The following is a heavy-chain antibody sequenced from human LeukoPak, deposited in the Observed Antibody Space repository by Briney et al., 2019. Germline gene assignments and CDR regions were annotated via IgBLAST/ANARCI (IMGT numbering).Heavy chain of an antibody. CDR3: VRDPGDWAYYFDY. J-gene: IGHJ4*02. V-gene: IGHV1-2*02. D-gene: IGHD3/OR15-3a*01. CDR2: INPNSGGT. CDR1: GYTFTGYY. Sequence: ASVKVSCKASGYTFTGYYMHWVRQAPGQGLEWMGWINPNSGGTNYAQKFQGRVTMTRDTSISTAYMELSRLRSDDTAVYYCVRDPGDWAYYFDYWGQGTLVTVSS.